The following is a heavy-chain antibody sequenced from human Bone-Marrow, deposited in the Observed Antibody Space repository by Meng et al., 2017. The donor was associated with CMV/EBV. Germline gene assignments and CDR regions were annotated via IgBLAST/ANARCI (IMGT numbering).Heavy chain of an antibody. D-gene: IGHD5-18*01. V-gene: IGHV3-23*01. J-gene: IGHJ4*02. CDR3: ARGYHLDY. CDR1: GFTFNNYP. Sequence: GESLKISCAASGFTFNNYPMTWVRQGPGKGLEWVSVIRGNGDDTYYADSVKGRFTISRDNSKNSLYLQMNSLRAEDTAVYYCARGYHLDYWGQGTLVTVSS. CDR2: IRGNGDDT.